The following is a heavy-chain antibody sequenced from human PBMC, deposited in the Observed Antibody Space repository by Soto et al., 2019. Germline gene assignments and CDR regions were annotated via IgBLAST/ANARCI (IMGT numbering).Heavy chain of an antibody. Sequence: PAGSLRLSCAASGFTFSDYYMSWIRQAPGKGLEWVSYISSSGSTIYYADSVKGRFTISRDNAKNSLYLQMNNLRAEDTAVYYCARDFDYYDTSGYYYGLFDYWGQGTLVTVS. V-gene: IGHV3-11*01. CDR2: ISSSGSTI. CDR1: GFTFSDYY. CDR3: ARDFDYYDTSGYYYGLFDY. J-gene: IGHJ4*01. D-gene: IGHD3-22*01.